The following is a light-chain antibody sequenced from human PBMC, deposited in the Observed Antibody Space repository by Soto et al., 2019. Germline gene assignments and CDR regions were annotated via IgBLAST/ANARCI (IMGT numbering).Light chain of an antibody. Sequence: QSVLTQPASVSGSPGQSITISCSGTRSDIGSYNYVAWYQQFPGKTPKILIYGVSNRPSGVSSRFSGSKYGNTASLTISGLQAEDEADYYCISYTGSSTSYVFGSGTKVTVL. J-gene: IGLJ1*01. V-gene: IGLV2-14*01. CDR1: RSDIGSYNY. CDR2: GVS. CDR3: ISYTGSSTSYV.